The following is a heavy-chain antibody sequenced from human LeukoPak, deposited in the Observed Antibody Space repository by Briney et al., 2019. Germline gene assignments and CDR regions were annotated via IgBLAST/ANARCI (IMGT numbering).Heavy chain of an antibody. V-gene: IGHV4-34*01. CDR1: GGSFSGYY. Sequence: PSETLSLTCAVYGGSFSGYYWSWIRQPPGKGLGWIGEINHSGSTNYNPSLKSRVTISVDTSKNQFSLKLSSVTAADTAVYYCARFRRRRGYDPYNWFDPWGQGTLVTVSS. J-gene: IGHJ5*02. D-gene: IGHD5-12*01. CDR2: INHSGST. CDR3: ARFRRRRGYDPYNWFDP.